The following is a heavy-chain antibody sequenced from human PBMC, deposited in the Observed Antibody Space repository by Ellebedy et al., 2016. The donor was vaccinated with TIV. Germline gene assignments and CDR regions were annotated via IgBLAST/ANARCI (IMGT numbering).Heavy chain of an antibody. CDR3: ARLKSGWTEVDWYFDL. CDR1: GSSFTSYW. V-gene: IGHV5-51*01. J-gene: IGHJ2*01. CDR2: IYPGDSDT. D-gene: IGHD6-19*01. Sequence: GESLKISCKGSGSSFTSYWIGWVRQMPGKGLEWMGIIYPGDSDTRYSPSFQGQVTISADKSISTAYLQWSSLKASDTAMYYCARLKSGWTEVDWYFDLWGRGTLVTVSS.